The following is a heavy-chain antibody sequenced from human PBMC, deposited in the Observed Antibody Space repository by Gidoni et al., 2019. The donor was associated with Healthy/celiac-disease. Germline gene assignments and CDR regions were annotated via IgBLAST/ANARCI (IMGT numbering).Heavy chain of an antibody. J-gene: IGHJ4*02. CDR2: ISWNSGSI. CDR3: AKAGAITIFGVVDY. Sequence: EVQLVESGGGLVQPGRSLRLSCAASGFTFDDYAMHWGRQAPGKGLEWVSGISWNSGSIGYADSVKGRFTISRDNAKNSLYLQMNSLRAEDTALYYCAKAGAITIFGVVDYWGQGTLVTVSS. CDR1: GFTFDDYA. D-gene: IGHD3-3*01. V-gene: IGHV3-9*01.